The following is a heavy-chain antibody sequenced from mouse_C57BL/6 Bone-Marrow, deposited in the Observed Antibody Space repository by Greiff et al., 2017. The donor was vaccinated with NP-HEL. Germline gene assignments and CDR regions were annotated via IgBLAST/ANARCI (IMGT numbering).Heavy chain of an antibody. CDR2: IDPSDSYT. D-gene: IGHD2-1*01. Sequence: VQLQQPGAELVMPGASVKLSCKASGYTFTSYWMHWVKQRPGQGLEWIGEIDPSDSYTNYNQKFKGKSTLTVDKSSSTAYMQLSSLTSEDSAVYYCARLGLNYPYYCDYWGQGTTLTVSS. J-gene: IGHJ2*01. V-gene: IGHV1-69*01. CDR3: ARLGLNYPYYCDY. CDR1: GYTFTSYW.